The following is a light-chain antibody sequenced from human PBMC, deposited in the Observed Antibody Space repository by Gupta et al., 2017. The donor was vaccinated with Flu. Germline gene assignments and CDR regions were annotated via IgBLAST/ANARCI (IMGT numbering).Light chain of an antibody. CDR1: SSDVGRCNS. Sequence: SVTISCTGTSSDVGRCNSVSWYQHHPGRPPNLIIYEVYQRPAGVPERFSGSKSGNTASLTVSGRQAEDEADYYCGSYAAGNQYVFGGGTKVTVL. V-gene: IGLV2-8*01. J-gene: IGLJ3*02. CDR3: GSYAAGNQYV. CDR2: EVY.